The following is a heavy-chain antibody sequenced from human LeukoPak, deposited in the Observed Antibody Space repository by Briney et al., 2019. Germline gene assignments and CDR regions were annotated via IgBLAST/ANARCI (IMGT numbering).Heavy chain of an antibody. Sequence: GGTLRLSCAASGFTFSSYGMSWVRQAPGKGLEWVSGISGSGGSTYYADSVKGRFTISRDNAKNSLYLQLNSLRAEDTAVYYCARGLYTMIRGVIIYWGQGTLVTVSS. D-gene: IGHD3-10*01. J-gene: IGHJ4*02. V-gene: IGHV3-23*01. CDR2: ISGSGGST. CDR1: GFTFSSYG. CDR3: ARGLYTMIRGVIIY.